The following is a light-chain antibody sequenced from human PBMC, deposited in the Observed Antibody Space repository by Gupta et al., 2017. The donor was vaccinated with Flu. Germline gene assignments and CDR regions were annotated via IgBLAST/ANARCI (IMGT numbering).Light chain of an antibody. J-gene: IGKJ5*01. Sequence: GDRVTITCRASQGISSFLAWYQQKSGKAPKLLIYAASTLQRGVPSRFSGSGSGTEFTLTLSSLQPEDFATYYCQQVNDFPITFGQGTRLEIK. CDR1: QGISSF. CDR2: AAS. CDR3: QQVNDFPIT. V-gene: IGKV1-9*01.